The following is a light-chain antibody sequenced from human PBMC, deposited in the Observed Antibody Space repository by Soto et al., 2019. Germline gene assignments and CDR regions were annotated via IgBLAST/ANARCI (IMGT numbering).Light chain of an antibody. J-gene: IGLJ1*01. CDR3: SSYTSSSTLPYV. V-gene: IGLV2-14*03. CDR2: DVS. Sequence: SALTQPSSVSGSPGQSITISCTGTSSDVGGYNYVSWYQQHPGKAPKLMIYDVSNRPSGVSNRFSGSESGNTASLTISGLQAEDEADYYCSSYTSSSTLPYVFGTGTKVTVL. CDR1: SSDVGGYNY.